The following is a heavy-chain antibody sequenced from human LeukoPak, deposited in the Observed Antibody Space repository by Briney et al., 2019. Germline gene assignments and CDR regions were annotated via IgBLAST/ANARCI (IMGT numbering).Heavy chain of an antibody. CDR1: GFTFXXXA. J-gene: IGHJ4*02. Sequence: GGSLRPSXAASGFTFXXXAXXXXRQAPEKGXXXXXTISGSGGGTYYADSVKGRFTXSRDDSKNTLYSQMNSLRAEDTAVYYCVKDLGRYRNNCFDYWGQGTLVTVSS. V-gene: IGHV3-23*01. CDR2: ISGSGGGT. CDR3: VKDLGRYRNNCFDY. D-gene: IGHD1-26*01.